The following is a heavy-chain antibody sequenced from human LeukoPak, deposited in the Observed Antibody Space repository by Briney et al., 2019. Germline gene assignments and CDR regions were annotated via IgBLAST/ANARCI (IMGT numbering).Heavy chain of an antibody. CDR2: ISSSSSYI. V-gene: IGHV3-21*01. J-gene: IGHJ4*02. CDR3: ARGPLWFGEL. D-gene: IGHD3-10*01. CDR1: GFTFSSYA. Sequence: GGSLRLSCAASGFTFSSYAMNWVRQAPGKGLEWVSSISSSSSYIYYADSVKGRFTISRDNAKNSLYLQMNSLRAGDTAVYYCARGPLWFGELWGQGTLVTVSS.